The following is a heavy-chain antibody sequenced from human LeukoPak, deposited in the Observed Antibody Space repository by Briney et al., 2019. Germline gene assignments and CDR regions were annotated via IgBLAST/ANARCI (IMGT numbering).Heavy chain of an antibody. CDR3: ARVGNYLDY. V-gene: IGHV3-72*01. CDR1: GFTFSAHY. D-gene: IGHD1-26*01. J-gene: IGHJ4*02. Sequence: PAGSLRLSCAASGFTFSAHYMDWVRQTPGKGLEWVGRIRNKDNKYIIEYAASVKGRFTISRDDSKSKLYLQMNSLKTEDTAVYYCARVGNYLDYWGQGTLVIVSS. CDR2: IRNKDNKYII.